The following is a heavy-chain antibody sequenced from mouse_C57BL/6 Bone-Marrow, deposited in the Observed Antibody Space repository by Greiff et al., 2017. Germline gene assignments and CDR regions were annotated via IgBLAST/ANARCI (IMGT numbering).Heavy chain of an antibody. CDR1: GFTFSDYG. CDR3: ARGDYVVATPFDY. V-gene: IGHV5-17*01. J-gene: IGHJ2*01. Sequence: EVHLVESGGGLVKPGGSLKLSCAASGFTFSDYGMHWVRQAPEKGLEWVAYISSGSSTIYYADTVKGRFTISRDNAKNTLFLQMTSLRSEDTAMYYCARGDYVVATPFDYWGQGTTLTVSS. CDR2: ISSGSSTI. D-gene: IGHD1-1*01.